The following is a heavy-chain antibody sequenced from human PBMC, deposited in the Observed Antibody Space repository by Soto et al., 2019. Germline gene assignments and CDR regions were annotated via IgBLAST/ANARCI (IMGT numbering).Heavy chain of an antibody. CDR1: G. V-gene: IGHV3-30*18. Sequence: GVRWIRQVPGKGLEWVAVISYDGFNSCYADSVKGRLTISRDNSKNTLYLQMNALRAEDTPMYYCAKKSSTWFDYWGQGTLDTVFS. D-gene: IGHD6-13*01. CDR2: ISYDGFNS. CDR3: AKKSSTWFDY. J-gene: IGHJ4*02.